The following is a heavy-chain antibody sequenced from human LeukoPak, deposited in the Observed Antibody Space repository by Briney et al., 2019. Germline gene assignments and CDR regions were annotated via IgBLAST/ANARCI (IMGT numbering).Heavy chain of an antibody. V-gene: IGHV1-24*01. CDR2: FDPEDGET. Sequence: ASVKVSCKVSGYTLTELSMHWVRQAPGKGLEWMGGFDPEDGETIYAQKFQGRVTMTEDTSTDTAYMELSSLRSEDTAVYYCARGPSSVRQWLAIDYWGQGTLVTVSS. CDR3: ARGPSSVRQWLAIDY. J-gene: IGHJ4*02. CDR1: GYTLTELS. D-gene: IGHD6-19*01.